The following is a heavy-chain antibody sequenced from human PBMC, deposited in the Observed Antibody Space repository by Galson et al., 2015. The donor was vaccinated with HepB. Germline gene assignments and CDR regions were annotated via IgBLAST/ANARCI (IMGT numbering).Heavy chain of an antibody. CDR3: ARVVRAGAAYFDY. Sequence: SVKVSCKASGYIFTNYAIHWVRQAPGQRPEWMGWISGYNGNTNYAQELQGRVTMSTDTPTSTAYMELRSLRSDDTAVYYCARVVRAGAAYFDYWGQGTLVTVSS. D-gene: IGHD4-23*01. J-gene: IGHJ4*02. CDR1: GYIFTNYA. CDR2: ISGYNGNT. V-gene: IGHV1-18*01.